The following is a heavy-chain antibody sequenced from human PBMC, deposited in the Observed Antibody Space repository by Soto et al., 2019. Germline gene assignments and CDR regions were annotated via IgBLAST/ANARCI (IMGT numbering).Heavy chain of an antibody. V-gene: IGHV3-21*01. Sequence: PGGSLRLSCAASGFTFSTYTMNWVRQAPGKGLEWVSSISSISSYIHYAESVKGRFTISRDNAKNSLYLQMNSLRAEDTAVYYCASDIVVGGFWGQGTLVTVSS. CDR2: ISSISSYI. CDR3: ASDIVVGGF. D-gene: IGHD2-15*01. CDR1: GFTFSTYT. J-gene: IGHJ4*02.